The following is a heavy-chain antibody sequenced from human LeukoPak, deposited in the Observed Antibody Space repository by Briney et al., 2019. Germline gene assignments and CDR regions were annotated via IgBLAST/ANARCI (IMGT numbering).Heavy chain of an antibody. CDR2: ISAYNGNR. V-gene: IGHV1-18*01. J-gene: IGHJ4*02. CDR1: GHTFNRFG. D-gene: IGHD2-2*01. Sequence: AASVKVSCKTSGHTFNRFGITWVRQAPGQGLEWMGWISAYNGNRNYAEKLQDRVTMTTDTSTSTAYMELRSLRSDDTAVYYCVRDSRNIAVVPAAPDYWGQGTLVTVSS. CDR3: VRDSRNIAVVPAAPDY.